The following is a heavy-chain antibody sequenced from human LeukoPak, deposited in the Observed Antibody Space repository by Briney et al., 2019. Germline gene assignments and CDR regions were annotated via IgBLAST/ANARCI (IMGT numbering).Heavy chain of an antibody. J-gene: IGHJ6*02. Sequence: SETLSLTCTVSGGSISSYYWSWIRQPPGKGLEWIGYIYYSGSTNYNPSLKSRVTISVDTSKNQFSLKLSSVTAADTAVYYCAKSRPHNDFWSGYYPSGYYYYGMDVWGQGTTVTVSS. D-gene: IGHD3-3*01. V-gene: IGHV4-59*08. CDR2: IYYSGST. CDR1: GGSISSYY. CDR3: AKSRPHNDFWSGYYPSGYYYYGMDV.